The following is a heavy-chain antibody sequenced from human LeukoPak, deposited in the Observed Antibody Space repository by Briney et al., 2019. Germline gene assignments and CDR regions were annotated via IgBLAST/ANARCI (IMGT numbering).Heavy chain of an antibody. CDR1: GYTFTSYD. D-gene: IGHD1-26*01. Sequence: ASVKVSCKASGYTFTSYDINWVRQATGHGLEWMGWMNPNSGNTGYAQKFQGRVTMTRNTSISTAYMELSSLRSEDTAVYYCASYSGSYRDFDYWGQGTLVTVSS. CDR2: MNPNSGNT. V-gene: IGHV1-8*01. CDR3: ASYSGSYRDFDY. J-gene: IGHJ4*02.